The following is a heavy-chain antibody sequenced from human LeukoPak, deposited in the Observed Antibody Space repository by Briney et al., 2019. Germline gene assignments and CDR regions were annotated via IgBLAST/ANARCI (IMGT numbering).Heavy chain of an antibody. CDR1: GGSFSGYY. CDR3: ARVPQRWTTVSRGWFDP. CDR2: INHSGST. V-gene: IGHV4-34*01. D-gene: IGHD4-17*01. J-gene: IGHJ5*02. Sequence: SETLSLTCAVYGGSFSGYYWSWIRQPPGKGLEWIGEINHSGSTNYNPSLKSRVTISVDTSRNQFSLKLSSVTAADTAVYYCARVPQRWTTVSRGWFDPWGQGTLVTVSS.